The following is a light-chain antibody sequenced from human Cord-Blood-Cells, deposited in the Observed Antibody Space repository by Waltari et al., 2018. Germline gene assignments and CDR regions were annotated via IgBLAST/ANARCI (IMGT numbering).Light chain of an antibody. Sequence: DIQMTQSPSSLSASVGDRVTITCRASQSISSYLNWYQQKPGKAPKRLIYAASSVQSGGPSRFSGSGSGTDFTLTISSLQPEDCATYYCQQSYSTPITFGQGTRLEIK. CDR2: AAS. CDR3: QQSYSTPIT. J-gene: IGKJ5*01. V-gene: IGKV1-39*01. CDR1: QSISSY.